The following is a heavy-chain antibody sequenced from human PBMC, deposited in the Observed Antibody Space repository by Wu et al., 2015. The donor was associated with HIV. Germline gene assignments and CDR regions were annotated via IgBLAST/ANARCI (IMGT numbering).Heavy chain of an antibody. J-gene: IGHJ4*02. CDR1: GFIFSTSA. D-gene: IGHD3-16*01. V-gene: IGHV1-58*02. CDR3: GAHYSERIWWGVMDF. CDR2: IDVGSGNT. Sequence: HLVQSGPELKKPGTSVKVSCKASGFIFSTSAIQWVREVRGQRLEWIGWIDVGSGNTNNAQKFQNRVTIDWDTSTATAHMELSSLTSDDTAVYFCGAHYSERIWWGVMDFWGQGTLITSP.